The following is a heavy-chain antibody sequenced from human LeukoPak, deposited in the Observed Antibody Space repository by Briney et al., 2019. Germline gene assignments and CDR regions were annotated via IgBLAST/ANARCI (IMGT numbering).Heavy chain of an antibody. CDR1: GYSISTGYY. J-gene: IGHJ6*03. D-gene: IGHD3-3*01. CDR3: ARENYDFWSGYYIPLYYYYYMDV. V-gene: IGHV4-38-2*02. CDR2: IYHSGST. Sequence: SETLSLTCTVSGYSISTGYYCGWIRQPPGKGLEWIGSIYHSGSTYYNPSLKSRVTISVDTSKNQFSLKLSSVTAADTAVYYCARENYDFWSGYYIPLYYYYYMDVWGKGTTVTVSS.